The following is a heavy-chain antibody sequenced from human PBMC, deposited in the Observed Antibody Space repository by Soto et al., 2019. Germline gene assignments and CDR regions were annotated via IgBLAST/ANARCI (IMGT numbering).Heavy chain of an antibody. V-gene: IGHV1-2*02. Sequence: ASVKVSCKASGYTFTGYYMHWVRQAPGQGLEWMGWINPNSGGTNYAQKFQGRVTMTRDTSISTAYMELSRLRSDDTAVYYCARVRGVGYSFAYYYYYYGMDVWGQGTTVTVSS. J-gene: IGHJ6*02. CDR2: INPNSGGT. D-gene: IGHD5-18*01. CDR1: GYTFTGYY. CDR3: ARVRGVGYSFAYYYYYYGMDV.